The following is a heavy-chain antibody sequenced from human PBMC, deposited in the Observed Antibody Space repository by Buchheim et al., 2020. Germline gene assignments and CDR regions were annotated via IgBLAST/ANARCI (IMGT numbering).Heavy chain of an antibody. CDR1: GGSFSGYY. J-gene: IGHJ4*02. D-gene: IGHD3-22*01. Sequence: QAQLQQWGAGLLKPSETLSLTCAVYGGSFSGYYWSWIRQPPGKGLEWIGEINHSGSTNYNPSLKSRVTISVDTSKNQFSLKLSSVTAADTAVYYCARMVNSRDSFDDYDSSGYLPNDYWGQGTL. V-gene: IGHV4-34*01. CDR3: ARMVNSRDSFDDYDSSGYLPNDY. CDR2: INHSGST.